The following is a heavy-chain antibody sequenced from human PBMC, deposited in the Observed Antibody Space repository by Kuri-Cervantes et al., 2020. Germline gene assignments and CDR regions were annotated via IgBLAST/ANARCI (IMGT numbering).Heavy chain of an antibody. Sequence: GGSLRLSCAASGFTFSGSAMHWVRQAPGKGLEWVSSISSRSGYIYYADSVKGRFTISRDNAKNSLYLQMNSLRAEDTAVYYCARAHDSSGYYIISDFWGQGTLVTVSS. CDR3: ARAHDSSGYYIISDF. D-gene: IGHD3-22*01. J-gene: IGHJ4*02. V-gene: IGHV3-21*03. CDR1: GFTFSGSA. CDR2: ISSRSGYI.